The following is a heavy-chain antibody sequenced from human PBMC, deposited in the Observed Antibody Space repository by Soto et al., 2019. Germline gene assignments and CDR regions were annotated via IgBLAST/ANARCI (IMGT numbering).Heavy chain of an antibody. V-gene: IGHV3-30-3*01. CDR1: GFTFSSYA. J-gene: IGHJ6*02. CDR3: ARGSQQWLDGYYYYGMDV. CDR2: ISYDGSNK. Sequence: QVQLVESGGGVVQPGRSLRLSCAASGFTFSSYAMHWVRQAPGKGLEWVAVISYDGSNKYYADSVKGRFTISRDNSKNTLYLQMNSLRAEDTAVYYCARGSQQWLDGYYYYGMDVWGQGTTVTVSS. D-gene: IGHD6-19*01.